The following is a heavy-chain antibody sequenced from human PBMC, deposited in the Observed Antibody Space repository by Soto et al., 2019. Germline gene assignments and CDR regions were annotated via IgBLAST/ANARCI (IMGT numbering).Heavy chain of an antibody. Sequence: QVQLQQWGAGLLKPSETLSLTCAVYGGSFRGYYWSWIRQPPGKGLDWIGEINHSGSTNYTPSLKSRVTISVDTSKTQFSLKLSSVTAADTAVYYCASNGGLSSSWQYYFDYWGQGTLVTVSS. CDR3: ASNGGLSSSWQYYFDY. D-gene: IGHD6-13*01. V-gene: IGHV4-34*01. CDR2: INHSGST. J-gene: IGHJ4*02. CDR1: GGSFRGYY.